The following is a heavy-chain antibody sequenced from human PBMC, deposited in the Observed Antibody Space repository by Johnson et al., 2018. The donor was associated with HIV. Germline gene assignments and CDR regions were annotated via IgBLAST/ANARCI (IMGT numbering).Heavy chain of an antibody. V-gene: IGHV3-66*02. CDR1: GFTVSSNY. Sequence: VQLVESGGGLVQPGGSLRLSCAASGFTVSSNYMSWVRQAPGKGLEWVSVIYSGGSTYYADSVKGRFTIPRDNSKNTPNRQMNSLRAEETAVYYCASSWGNAFDIWGQGTMVTVSS. CDR3: ASSWGNAFDI. J-gene: IGHJ3*02. CDR2: IYSGGST. D-gene: IGHD7-27*01.